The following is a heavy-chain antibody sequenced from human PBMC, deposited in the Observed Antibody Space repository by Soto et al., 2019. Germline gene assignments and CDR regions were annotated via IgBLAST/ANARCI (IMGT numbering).Heavy chain of an antibody. CDR3: ARSRGYGDYLGADY. Sequence: QVQLVQSGAEVKKPGASVKVSCKASGYTFTSYAMHWLRQAPGQRLEWMGWINAGNGNTKYSQKFQGRVTITRDTSASTAYMELSSLRSEDTAVYYCARSRGYGDYLGADYWGQGTLVTVSS. CDR2: INAGNGNT. J-gene: IGHJ4*02. V-gene: IGHV1-3*01. D-gene: IGHD4-17*01. CDR1: GYTFTSYA.